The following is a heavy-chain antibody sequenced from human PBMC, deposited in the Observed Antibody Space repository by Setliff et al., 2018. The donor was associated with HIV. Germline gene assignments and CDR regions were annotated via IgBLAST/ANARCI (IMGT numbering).Heavy chain of an antibody. Sequence: SETLSLTCTVSGDSISRDFYYWNWIRQPAGKGLEWIGHIYTNGRTHYNPSLKSRVTISMDTSKDQFSLKLSSVTAADTAVYYCARNDALDIWGQGTLVTVSS. CDR2: IYTNGRT. V-gene: IGHV4-61*09. CDR3: ARNDALDI. CDR1: GDSISRDFYY. J-gene: IGHJ3*02.